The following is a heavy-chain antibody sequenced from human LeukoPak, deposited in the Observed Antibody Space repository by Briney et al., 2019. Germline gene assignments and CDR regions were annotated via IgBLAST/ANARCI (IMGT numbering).Heavy chain of an antibody. CDR3: ARVPSGGKRWLQFDY. Sequence: ASVKVSCKASGYTFPSYDINWVRQATGQGLEGMGWMNPNSGNTGYAQKFQGRVTMTRTTSISTAYMELSSLRSEDTAVYYCARVPSGGKRWLQFDYWGQGTLVTVSS. V-gene: IGHV1-8*01. J-gene: IGHJ4*02. D-gene: IGHD5-24*01. CDR1: GYTFPSYD. CDR2: MNPNSGNT.